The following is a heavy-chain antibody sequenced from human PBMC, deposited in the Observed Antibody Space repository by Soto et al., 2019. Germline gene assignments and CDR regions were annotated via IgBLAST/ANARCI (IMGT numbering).Heavy chain of an antibody. V-gene: IGHV4-59*01. J-gene: IGHJ6*02. CDR1: GGSISSYY. Sequence: ASETLSLTCTVSGGSISSYYWSWIRKPPGKGLEWIGYVYYSGSTNYNPSLKSRVTISVDTSKNQFSLKLSSVTAADTAVYYCARVWAVAGYYYYGMDVWGQGTTVTVSS. CDR2: VYYSGST. D-gene: IGHD6-19*01. CDR3: ARVWAVAGYYYYGMDV.